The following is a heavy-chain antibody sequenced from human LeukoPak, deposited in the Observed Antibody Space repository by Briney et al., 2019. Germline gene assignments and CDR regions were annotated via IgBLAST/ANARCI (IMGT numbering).Heavy chain of an antibody. CDR2: ISDSGGST. V-gene: IGHV3-23*01. D-gene: IGHD6-19*01. CDR1: GFTFSSYA. J-gene: IGHJ4*02. Sequence: GGSLRLSCAASGFTFSSYAMSWVRRAPGKGLEWVSGISDSGGSTYFADSVKGRFTISRDNSKNTLYLQMSSLRAEDTAVYYCAKGLYSSGWYFFDFWGQGTLVSVSS. CDR3: AKGLYSSGWYFFDF.